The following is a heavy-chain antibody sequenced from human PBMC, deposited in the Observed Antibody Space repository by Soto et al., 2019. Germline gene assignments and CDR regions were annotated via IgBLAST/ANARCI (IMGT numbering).Heavy chain of an antibody. CDR1: GGSISSYY. CDR2: IYYSGST. CDR3: ARWGDTAMGHYYYGMDA. J-gene: IGHJ6*02. V-gene: IGHV4-59*01. D-gene: IGHD5-18*01. Sequence: PSETLSLTCTVSGGSISSYYWSWIRQPPGKGLEWIGYIYYSGSTNYNPSLKSRVTISVDTSKNQFSLKLSSVTAADTAVYYCARWGDTAMGHYYYGMDAWGQGTTVTVSS.